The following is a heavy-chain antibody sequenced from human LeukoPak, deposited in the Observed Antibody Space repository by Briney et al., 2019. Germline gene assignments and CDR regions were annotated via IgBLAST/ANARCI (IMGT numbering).Heavy chain of an antibody. CDR3: ARDPYDSVWHHAFDI. J-gene: IGHJ3*02. D-gene: IGHD3-22*01. CDR1: CFSIGSGCY. Sequence: SLSRAAACFSIGSGCYWAWIRQSPGKGPEWIGSIQYTGNTYYHPSLKTRVTLSVDTYKNRFSLRRTSVTAAETAMYFCARDPYDSVWHHAFDIWGQGIMVSVSS. V-gene: IGHV4-38-2*02. CDR2: IQYTGNT.